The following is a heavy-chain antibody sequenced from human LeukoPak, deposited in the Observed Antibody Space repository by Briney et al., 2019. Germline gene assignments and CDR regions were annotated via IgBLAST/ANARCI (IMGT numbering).Heavy chain of an antibody. CDR1: GFTCSTYT. V-gene: IGHV3-48*02. Sequence: GGSLRLSCAASGFTCSTYTMNWVRQAPGKGLEWLSYITVSSSTYYADSVQGRFTISRDNAKNSLYLQMNSLRDEDTAVYYCARGDTLSDLNAFDLWGQGAMVTVSS. J-gene: IGHJ3*01. CDR3: ARGDTLSDLNAFDL. CDR2: ITVSSST.